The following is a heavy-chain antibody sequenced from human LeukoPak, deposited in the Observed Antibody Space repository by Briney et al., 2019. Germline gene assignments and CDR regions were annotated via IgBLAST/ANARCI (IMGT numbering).Heavy chain of an antibody. Sequence: PSETLSLTCAVSGYSISSGYYWGWIRQPPGKGLEWIGSIYHSGSTYYNPSLKSRVTISVDTSKNQFSLKLSSVTAADTAVYYCARHRDSSGRLVLGGPDYWGQGTLVTVSS. CDR1: GYSISSGYY. D-gene: IGHD6-19*01. CDR3: ARHRDSSGRLVLGGPDY. V-gene: IGHV4-38-2*01. J-gene: IGHJ4*02. CDR2: IYHSGST.